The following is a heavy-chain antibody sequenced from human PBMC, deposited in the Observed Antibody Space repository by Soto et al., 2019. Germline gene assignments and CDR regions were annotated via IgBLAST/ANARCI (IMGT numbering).Heavy chain of an antibody. CDR2: IYYSGST. CDR1: NGSIGSYY. Sequence: SETLSLTCTISNGSIGSYYWTWIRQPPGKGLEWIGHIYYSGSTNYNPSLKNRLTLSLDTSKNQLSLKLTSVTAADTAVYYCARVGRLITAAGLLDAWGQGTLVTVSS. CDR3: ARVGRLITAAGLLDA. V-gene: IGHV4-59*01. D-gene: IGHD6-13*01. J-gene: IGHJ5*02.